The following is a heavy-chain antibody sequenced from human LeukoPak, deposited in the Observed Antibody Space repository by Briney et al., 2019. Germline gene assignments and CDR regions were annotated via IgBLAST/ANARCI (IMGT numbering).Heavy chain of an antibody. J-gene: IGHJ5*02. Sequence: PSETLSLSCTVSGGSISGYYWCWIRHPPGKGLEWIGYIYTSGSTNYNPSLKSRVTISVDTSKNQFSLKLSSVTAADTAVYYCARRSSSSEFDPWGQGTLVTVSS. V-gene: IGHV4-4*09. CDR1: GGSISGYY. CDR2: IYTSGST. CDR3: ARRSSSSEFDP. D-gene: IGHD6-6*01.